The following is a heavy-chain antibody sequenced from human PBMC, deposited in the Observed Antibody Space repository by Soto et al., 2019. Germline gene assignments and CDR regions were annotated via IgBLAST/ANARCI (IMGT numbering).Heavy chain of an antibody. CDR3: AGVAGVVLTPGFGP. V-gene: IGHV4-31*03. Sequence: PSETLSLTCTVSGGSISSGAYYWSWIRQHPGKGLEWIGYIYYSGSTYYNPSLKSRVTISVDTSKNQFSLKLSSVTAADTAVYYCAGVAGVVLTPGFGPWGRGTRLTVSP. J-gene: IGHJ5*02. D-gene: IGHD2-15*01. CDR2: IYYSGST. CDR1: GGSISSGAYY.